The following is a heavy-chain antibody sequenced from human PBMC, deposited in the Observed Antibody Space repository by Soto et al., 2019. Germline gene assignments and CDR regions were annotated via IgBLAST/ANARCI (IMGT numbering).Heavy chain of an antibody. V-gene: IGHV4-30-4*01. D-gene: IGHD3-22*01. J-gene: IGHJ4*02. Sequence: QVQLQESGPGLVKPSQTLSLTCTVSGGSISSGDYYWSWIRQPPGKGLEWIGYTYYSGSTYYNPSLKSRVTISVDTSKNQFSLKLSSVTAADTAVYYCARTLFYYDSSGSFDYWGQGTLVTVSS. CDR2: TYYSGST. CDR1: GGSISSGDYY. CDR3: ARTLFYYDSSGSFDY.